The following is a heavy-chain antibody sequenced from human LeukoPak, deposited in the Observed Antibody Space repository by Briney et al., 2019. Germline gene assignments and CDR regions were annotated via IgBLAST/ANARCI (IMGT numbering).Heavy chain of an antibody. CDR2: INHSGST. D-gene: IGHD2-2*02. CDR3: ARVCSSTSCYTRHSGYDSRNGLYYFDY. V-gene: IGHV4-34*01. J-gene: IGHJ4*02. CDR1: GGSFSGYY. Sequence: SETLSLTCAVYGGSFSGYYWSWIRQPPGKGLEWIGEINHSGSTNYNPSLKSRVTISVDTSKNQFSLKLSSVTAADTAVYYCARVCSSTSCYTRHSGYDSRNGLYYFDYWGQGTLVTVSS.